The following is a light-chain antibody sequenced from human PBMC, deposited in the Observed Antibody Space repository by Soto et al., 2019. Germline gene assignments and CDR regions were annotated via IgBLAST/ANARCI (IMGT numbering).Light chain of an antibody. Sequence: DIQMTQSPSTLSASVGDRVTITCRASQSISSWLAWYQQKPGKAPKLLIYDASSLESGVPSRFSGSGSGTEFTLTISSLQPDDFATYYCQQYSSSLWTFGQGTKVDIK. CDR3: QQYSSSLWT. V-gene: IGKV1-5*01. J-gene: IGKJ1*01. CDR1: QSISSW. CDR2: DAS.